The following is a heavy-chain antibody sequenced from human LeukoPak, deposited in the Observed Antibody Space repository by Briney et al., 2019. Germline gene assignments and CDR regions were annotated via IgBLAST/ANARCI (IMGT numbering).Heavy chain of an antibody. CDR1: GFTFSSYS. CDR3: ARGVVANQGLYFDY. Sequence: PGGSLRLSCAASGFTFSSYSMNWVRQAPGKGLEWVSYISSSSSTIYYADSVKGRFTISRDNAKNSLYLQMNSLRAEDTAVYYCARGVVANQGLYFDYWGQGTLVTVSS. CDR2: ISSSSSTI. J-gene: IGHJ4*02. D-gene: IGHD2-15*01. V-gene: IGHV3-48*04.